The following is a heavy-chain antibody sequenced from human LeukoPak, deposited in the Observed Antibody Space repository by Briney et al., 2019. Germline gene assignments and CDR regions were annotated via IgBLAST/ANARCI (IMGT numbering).Heavy chain of an antibody. CDR3: ARTLGIAVAGPAGYFQH. CDR2: IYTSGST. V-gene: IGHV4-61*02. CDR1: GGSISSGSYY. J-gene: IGHJ1*01. Sequence: SETLSLTCTVSGGSISSGSYYWSWIRQPAGKGLKWIGRIYTSGSTNYNPSLKSRVTISVDTSKNQFSLKLSSVTAADTAVYYCARTLGIAVAGPAGYFQHWGQGTLVTVSS. D-gene: IGHD6-19*01.